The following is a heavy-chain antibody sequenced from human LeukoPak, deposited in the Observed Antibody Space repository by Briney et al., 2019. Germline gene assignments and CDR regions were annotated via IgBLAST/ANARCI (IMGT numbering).Heavy chain of an antibody. V-gene: IGHV3-7*05. CDR3: ARAWAFDI. Sequence: GGSLRLSCAASGFTFSVYWMTWVRQAPGKGLEWVATIDQYGGQKNYVESVKGRFTISRDNAKNSLYLQMNSLRAEDTAVYYCARAWAFDIWGQGTLVTVSS. J-gene: IGHJ3*02. CDR1: GFTFSVYW. CDR2: IDQYGGQK.